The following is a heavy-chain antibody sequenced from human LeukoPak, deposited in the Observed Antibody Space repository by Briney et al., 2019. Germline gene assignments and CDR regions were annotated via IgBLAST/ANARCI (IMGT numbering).Heavy chain of an antibody. CDR3: AHSKNRVLRFLEYWFDP. CDR2: IYWNDDK. CDR1: GFSLSTSGVG. D-gene: IGHD3-3*01. Sequence: SGPTLVNPTQTLTLTCTFSGFSLSTSGVGVGWVCQPPGKALEWLALIYWNDDKRYSPSLKSRLTITKDTSKNQVVLTMTNMDPVDTATYYCAHSKNRVLRFLEYWFDPWGQGTLVTVSS. V-gene: IGHV2-5*01. J-gene: IGHJ5*02.